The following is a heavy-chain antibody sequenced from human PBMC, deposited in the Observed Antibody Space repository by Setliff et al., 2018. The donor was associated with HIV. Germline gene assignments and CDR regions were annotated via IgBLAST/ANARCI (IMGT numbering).Heavy chain of an antibody. V-gene: IGHV4-59*08. J-gene: IGHJ2*01. Sequence: PSETLSLTCTVSGGSISSYYWSWIRQPPGKGLEWIGYIYYSGSTDYNPSLKSRVTISLDTSNNQFSLRLRSVTAADTAVFYCARARRYCPNGVCFIRPGYSDLWGRGTLVTVSS. CDR1: GGSISSYY. CDR3: ARARRYCPNGVCFIRPGYSDL. D-gene: IGHD2-8*01. CDR2: IYYSGST.